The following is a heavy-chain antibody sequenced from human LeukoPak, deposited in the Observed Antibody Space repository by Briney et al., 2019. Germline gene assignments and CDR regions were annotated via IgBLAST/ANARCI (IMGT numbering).Heavy chain of an antibody. CDR3: ARAHHYYGSGNQYYYCYMDV. CDR1: GGTFSSYA. D-gene: IGHD3-10*01. J-gene: IGHJ6*03. CDR2: IIPIFGTA. V-gene: IGHV1-69*13. Sequence: GASVKVSCKASGGTFSSYAISWVRQAPGQGLEWMGGIIPIFGTANYAQKFQGRVTITADESTSTAYMELSSLRSEDTAVYYCARAHHYYGSGNQYYYCYMDVWGKGTTVTVSS.